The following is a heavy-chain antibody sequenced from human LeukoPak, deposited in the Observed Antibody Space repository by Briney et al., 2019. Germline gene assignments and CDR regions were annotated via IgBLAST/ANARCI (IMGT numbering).Heavy chain of an antibody. D-gene: IGHD3-3*01. CDR3: AKDRSGDYNWSDP. Sequence: GGSLRLSCGASGFIFRSYGMHWVRQAPGKGLEWVACIYPDGNNKDYADSVKGRFIISRDNSKTTLFLQMNSLRPEDTAVYYCAKDRSGDYNWSDPWGQGTLVIVSS. CDR1: GFIFRSYG. J-gene: IGHJ5*02. V-gene: IGHV3-30*02. CDR2: IYPDGNNK.